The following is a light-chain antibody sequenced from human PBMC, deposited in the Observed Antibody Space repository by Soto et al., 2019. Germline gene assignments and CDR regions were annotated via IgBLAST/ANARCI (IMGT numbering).Light chain of an antibody. CDR1: QSISTW. CDR3: QHYNRYSPYT. CDR2: TAS. J-gene: IGKJ2*01. V-gene: IGKV1-5*03. Sequence: DIQMTQFPSTLSASIGDRVTITCRASQSISTWLAWYQQKAGKAPKLLIYTASRLETGVPSRFSGSGSGTEFTLTISSLQPDDFATYYCQHYNRYSPYTFGQGTRLEIK.